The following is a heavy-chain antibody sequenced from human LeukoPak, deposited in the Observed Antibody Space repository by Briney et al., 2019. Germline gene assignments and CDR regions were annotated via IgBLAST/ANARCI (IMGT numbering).Heavy chain of an antibody. J-gene: IGHJ1*01. CDR1: GGTFSSYA. D-gene: IGHD4-23*01. Sequence: GASVKVSCKASGGTFSSYAISWVRQAPGQGLEWMGRIIPILGIANYAQKFQGRVTITADKSTSTAYMELSSLRSEDTAVYYCARGPYGGNPSEYFQHWGQGTLVTVSS. CDR3: ARGPYGGNPSEYFQH. CDR2: IIPILGIA. V-gene: IGHV1-69*04.